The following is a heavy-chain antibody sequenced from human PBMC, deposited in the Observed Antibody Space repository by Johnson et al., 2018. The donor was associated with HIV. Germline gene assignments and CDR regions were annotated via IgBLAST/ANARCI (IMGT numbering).Heavy chain of an antibody. Sequence: VQLVESGGGVVRPGGSLRLSCAASGFTVSSNYMSWVRLAPGKGLEWVSVIYSGGSTYYADSAKRRCIIHRDNSKNTLYLQMNSLRAEGTAVEYCSRDLVVRDHSTPLTHAFDIWGQGTMVTVSS. CDR2: IYSGGST. CDR1: GFTVSSNY. V-gene: IGHV3-66*01. D-gene: IGHD2-15*01. CDR3: SRDLVVRDHSTPLTHAFDI. J-gene: IGHJ3*02.